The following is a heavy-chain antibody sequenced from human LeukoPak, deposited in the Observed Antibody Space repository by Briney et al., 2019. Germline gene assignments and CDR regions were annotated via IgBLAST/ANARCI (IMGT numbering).Heavy chain of an antibody. V-gene: IGHV3-33*03. Sequence: PGGSLRLSCAASGFTFSSYAMHWVRQAPGKGLEWVAFMWYDGSNKYYADSVKGRFTISRDNAKNSLYLQMNSLRAEDTAVYYCARKMARITIFGVVIPPRGYYYYMDVWGKGTTVTVSS. CDR2: MWYDGSNK. D-gene: IGHD3-3*01. J-gene: IGHJ6*03. CDR1: GFTFSSYA. CDR3: ARKMARITIFGVVIPPRGYYYYMDV.